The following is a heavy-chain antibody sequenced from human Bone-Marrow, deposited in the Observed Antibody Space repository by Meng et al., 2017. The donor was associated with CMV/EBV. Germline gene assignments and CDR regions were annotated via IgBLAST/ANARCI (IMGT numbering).Heavy chain of an antibody. V-gene: IGHV4-34*01. CDR3: ARSSHYRRDAFDI. D-gene: IGHD3-10*01. CDR1: GGSFRGYY. J-gene: IGHJ3*02. Sequence: LRLSCAVYGGSFRGYYWSWIRQPPGKGLEWIGEINHSGSTNYNPSLKSRVTISVDTSKNQFSLKLSSVTAADTAVYYCARSSHYRRDAFDIWGQGTMVTVSS. CDR2: INHSGST.